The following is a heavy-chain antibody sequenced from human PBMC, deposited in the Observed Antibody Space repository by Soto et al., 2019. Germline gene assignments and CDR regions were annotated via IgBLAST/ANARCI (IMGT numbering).Heavy chain of an antibody. CDR3: ATIRPITGSMDY. J-gene: IGHJ4*02. CDR1: GYTFTSYG. D-gene: IGHD3-16*01. V-gene: IGHV1-18*04. Sequence: GASVKVSCKASGYTFTSYGISWVRQAPGQGLEWMGWISAYNGNTNYAQKFQGRVTMTEDTSTDTAYMELSSLRSEDTAVYYCATIRPITGSMDYWGQGTLVTVSS. CDR2: ISAYNGNT.